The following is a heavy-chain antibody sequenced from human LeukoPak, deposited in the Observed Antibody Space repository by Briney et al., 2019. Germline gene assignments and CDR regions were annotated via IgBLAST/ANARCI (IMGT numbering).Heavy chain of an antibody. CDR1: GGSISSSSYY. Sequence: SETLSLTCSVSGGSISSSSYYWGWIRQPPGKGLEWIGSIYYSGSTYYNPSLKSRVTISVDTSKNQFSLKLSSVTAADTAVYYCAGSSTVVTLGFSFDIWGQGTMVTVSS. V-gene: IGHV4-39*01. CDR2: IYYSGST. J-gene: IGHJ3*02. CDR3: AGSSTVVTLGFSFDI. D-gene: IGHD4-23*01.